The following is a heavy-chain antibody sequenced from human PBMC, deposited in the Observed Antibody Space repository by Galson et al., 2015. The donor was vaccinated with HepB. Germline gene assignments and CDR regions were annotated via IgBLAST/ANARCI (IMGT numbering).Heavy chain of an antibody. J-gene: IGHJ3*02. V-gene: IGHV4-59*08. D-gene: IGHD5-18*01. CDR2: IYFSGST. Sequence: SETLSLTCTVSGGSITSYYWSWIRQPPGQGLEWIGYIYFSGSTNYNPSLKSRVTISVDTSKDQFSLKLSSVTAADTAVYYCARHVAPYSYGYGGAFNIWGQGTMVTVSS. CDR3: ARHVAPYSYGYGGAFNI. CDR1: GGSITSYY.